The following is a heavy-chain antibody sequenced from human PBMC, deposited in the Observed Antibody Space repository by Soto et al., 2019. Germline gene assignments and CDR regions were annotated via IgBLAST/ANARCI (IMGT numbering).Heavy chain of an antibody. CDR1: GFTFSSHG. V-gene: IGHV3-30*18. Sequence: GGSLRLSCAASGFTFSSHGMPWAPQAPGKALAWVAVISYDGSNKYYADSVKGRFTISRDTSKNTLYLQMNSLRAEDSAVYYCAKTVVPAASTLGDFYYGMDVWGQGTTVTVSS. D-gene: IGHD2-2*01. CDR2: ISYDGSNK. J-gene: IGHJ6*02. CDR3: AKTVVPAASTLGDFYYGMDV.